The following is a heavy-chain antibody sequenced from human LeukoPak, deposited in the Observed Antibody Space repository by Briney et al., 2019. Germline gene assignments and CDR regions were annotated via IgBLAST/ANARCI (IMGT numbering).Heavy chain of an antibody. V-gene: IGHV3-21*01. CDR2: ISSSSSYI. CDR3: ARAIFSAADY. Sequence: PGGSLRLSCVASGFTFSSYSMNWVRQAPGKGLEWVSSISSSSSYIYYADSVKGRFTISRDNAKNTLYLQMNSLRAEDTAVYYCARAIFSAADYWGQGTLVTVSS. J-gene: IGHJ4*02. D-gene: IGHD3-3*01. CDR1: GFTFSSYS.